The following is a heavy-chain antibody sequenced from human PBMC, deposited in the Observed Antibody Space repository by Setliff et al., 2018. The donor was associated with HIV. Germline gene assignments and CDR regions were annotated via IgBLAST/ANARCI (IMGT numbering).Heavy chain of an antibody. J-gene: IGHJ6*03. CDR1: GGSISSHY. V-gene: IGHV4-4*08. Sequence: SETLSLTCTVSGGSISSHYWSWIRQPPGKGLEWIGHIYTSGSTNYNPSLKSRVTMSVGTSKNQFSLKLSSVTAADTAGYYCARCYYNFWSGYPLDYMDVWGKVTTVTVSS. D-gene: IGHD3-3*01. CDR2: IYTSGST. CDR3: ARCYYNFWSGYPLDYMDV.